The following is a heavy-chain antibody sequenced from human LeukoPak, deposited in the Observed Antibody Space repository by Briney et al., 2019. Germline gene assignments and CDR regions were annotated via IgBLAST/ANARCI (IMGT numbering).Heavy chain of an antibody. Sequence: AGGSLRLSCAASGFTFSTYWMSWVRQAPGKGLEWVATIRQDGSEKHYVDSVEGRFTISRDNAQNSLYLQMHSPGVEDTAVYYCAKDLYSNYGPADYWGQGNLVTVSS. D-gene: IGHD4-11*01. CDR1: GFTFSTYW. CDR2: IRQDGSEK. V-gene: IGHV3-7*01. J-gene: IGHJ4*02. CDR3: AKDLYSNYGPADY.